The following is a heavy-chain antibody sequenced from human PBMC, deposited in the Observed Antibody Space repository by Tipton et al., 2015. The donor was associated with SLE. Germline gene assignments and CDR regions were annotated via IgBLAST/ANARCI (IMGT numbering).Heavy chain of an antibody. V-gene: IGHV3-48*01. J-gene: IGHJ6*02. D-gene: IGHD1-14*01. CDR3: ARESNRGIDGMDV. Sequence: SSAIYYAESVKGRFTISRDNVKNSLYLQMNSLRAEDTAVYYCARESNRGIDGMDVWGRGTTVTVS. CDR2: SSAI.